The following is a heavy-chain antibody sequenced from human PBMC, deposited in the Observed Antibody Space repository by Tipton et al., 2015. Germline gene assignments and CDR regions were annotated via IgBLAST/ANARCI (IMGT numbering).Heavy chain of an antibody. CDR1: GFTFSTYA. V-gene: IGHV3-15*01. J-gene: IGHJ4*02. Sequence: SLRLSCAASGFTFSTYAMSWVRQAPGQGLEWVGLIKSVTDGLKKDYAAPLKGRFTISRDDSQNTLFLQLNSLKAEDTAIYFCATYMAEADADGFDYWGQGTLVTVSS. D-gene: IGHD6-19*01. CDR2: IKSVTDGLKK. CDR3: ATYMAEADADGFDY.